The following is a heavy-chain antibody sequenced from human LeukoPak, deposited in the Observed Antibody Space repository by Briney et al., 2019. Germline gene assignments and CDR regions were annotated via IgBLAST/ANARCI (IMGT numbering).Heavy chain of an antibody. V-gene: IGHV1-8*01. D-gene: IGHD3-10*01. J-gene: IGHJ5*02. CDR1: GYTFTSYD. CDR3: ARGPYGSGSPRYGWFDP. Sequence: ASVKVSCKASGYTFTSYDINWVRQAPGQGLEWMGWMNPNSGNTGYAQKFQGRVTMTRNTSISTAYMELSSLRSEDTAVYYCARGPYGSGSPRYGWFDPWGQGTLVTVSS. CDR2: MNPNSGNT.